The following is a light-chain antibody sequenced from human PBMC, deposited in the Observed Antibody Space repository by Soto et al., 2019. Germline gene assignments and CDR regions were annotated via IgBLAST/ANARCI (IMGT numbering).Light chain of an antibody. CDR1: SSDVCGYNY. CDR3: SSYASTSTLVL. Sequence: QSALTQPASVSGSPGQSITISCTGTSSDVCGYNYVSWYQQHPGKAPKLIIYEVSHRPSGVSDRFSGSKSANTASLTISGLLAEDEADYYCSSYASTSTLVLFGGGTKVTVL. CDR2: EVS. J-gene: IGLJ2*01. V-gene: IGLV2-14*01.